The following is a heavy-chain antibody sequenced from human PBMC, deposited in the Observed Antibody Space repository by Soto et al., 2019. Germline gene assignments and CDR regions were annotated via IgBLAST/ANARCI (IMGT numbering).Heavy chain of an antibody. D-gene: IGHD1-26*01. CDR1: EFSFSDYG. Sequence: GGSLRLSCAASEFSFSDYGMHWVRQAPGKGLEWVAVISYEGTAKYYADSVKGRFTISRDNSKNTLFLQMNNLRSEDTAVYYCAKGASYRMFDYWGQGTLVTVSS. V-gene: IGHV3-30*18. CDR2: ISYEGTAK. J-gene: IGHJ4*02. CDR3: AKGASYRMFDY.